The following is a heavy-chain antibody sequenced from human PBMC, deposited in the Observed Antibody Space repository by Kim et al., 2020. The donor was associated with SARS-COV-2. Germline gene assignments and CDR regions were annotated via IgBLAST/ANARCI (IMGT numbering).Heavy chain of an antibody. CDR1: GYTFTSYD. V-gene: IGHV1-8*01. CDR2: MNPNSGNT. CDR3: ARLPGDYDILTGDDAFDI. Sequence: ASVKVSCKASGYTFTSYDINWVRQATGQGLEWMGWMNPNSGNTGYAQKFQGRVTMTRNTSISTAYMELSSLRSEDTAVYYCARLPGDYDILTGDDAFDIWGQGTMVTVSS. D-gene: IGHD3-9*01. J-gene: IGHJ3*02.